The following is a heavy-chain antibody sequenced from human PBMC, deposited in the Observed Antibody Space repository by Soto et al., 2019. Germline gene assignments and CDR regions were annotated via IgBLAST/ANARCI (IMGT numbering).Heavy chain of an antibody. CDR2: ISSRSSTI. J-gene: IGHJ4*02. CDR1: GFTFSDYY. CDR3: ASGTNGAFFVY. Sequence: QVQLVESGGGLVQPGGSLRLSCAASGFTFSDYYMSWIRQAPGKGLEWVSYISSRSSTIFYADSVKGRFTISRDNVKNSLYLQMNSLRAEDTAVYYCASGTNGAFFVYWGQGILATVSS. V-gene: IGHV3-11*01. D-gene: IGHD2-8*01.